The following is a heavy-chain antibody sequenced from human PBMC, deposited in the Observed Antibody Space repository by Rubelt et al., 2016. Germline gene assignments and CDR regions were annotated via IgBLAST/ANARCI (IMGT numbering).Heavy chain of an antibody. CDR1: GFTFSHYG. Sequence: VQLVESGGGVVQPGRSLRVSCAASGFTFSHYGMYWVRQAPGKGLEWVGRTRNKANSYTTEYAAAVKGRFTISREDSKNALYLQMNSLKSEDTAVYYCARVWASGRYCLDYWGQGTLVTVS. V-gene: IGHV3-72*01. CDR2: TRNKANSYTT. CDR3: ARVWASGRYCLDY. J-gene: IGHJ4*02. D-gene: IGHD1-26*01.